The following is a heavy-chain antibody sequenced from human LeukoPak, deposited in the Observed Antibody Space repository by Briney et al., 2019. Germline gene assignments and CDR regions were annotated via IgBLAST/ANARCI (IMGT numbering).Heavy chain of an antibody. D-gene: IGHD3-10*01. V-gene: IGHV4-39*07. CDR2: INHSGST. Sequence: SETLSLTCTVSGGSITSSSYYWGWIRQPPGKGLEWIGEINHSGSTNYNPSLKSRVTISVDTSKNQFSLKLSSVTAADTAVYYCARLWGYYYGSGRRGFDPWGQGTLVTVSS. CDR1: GGSITSSSYY. J-gene: IGHJ5*02. CDR3: ARLWGYYYGSGRRGFDP.